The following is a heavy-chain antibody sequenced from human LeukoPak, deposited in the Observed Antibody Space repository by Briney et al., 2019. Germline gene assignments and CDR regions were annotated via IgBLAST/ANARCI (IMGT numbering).Heavy chain of an antibody. Sequence: PGGSLRLSCAASGFTFSGYAMSWVRQAPGKGLEWVSAISGSGGSTYYADSVKGRFTISRDNSKNTLYLQMNSLRAEDTAVYYCAKGSLFQQWLGRDAFDIWGQGTMVTVSS. CDR1: GFTFSGYA. D-gene: IGHD6-19*01. V-gene: IGHV3-23*01. CDR2: ISGSGGST. CDR3: AKGSLFQQWLGRDAFDI. J-gene: IGHJ3*02.